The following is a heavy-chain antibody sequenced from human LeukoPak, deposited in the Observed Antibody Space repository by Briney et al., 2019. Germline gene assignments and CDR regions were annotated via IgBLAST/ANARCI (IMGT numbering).Heavy chain of an antibody. V-gene: IGHV3-33*03. D-gene: IGHD1-14*01. J-gene: IGHJ4*02. CDR3: TVYNNDHFDY. Sequence: GGSLRLSCAGSGFTFGGYGMHWFRQTPGKGLEWVAVIAYVGSRAFYADSVKGRFTISRDNSKNTLSVQMDDLRAEDTAVYYCTVYNNDHFDYWGQGTLVTVSS. CDR1: GFTFGGYG. CDR2: IAYVGSRA.